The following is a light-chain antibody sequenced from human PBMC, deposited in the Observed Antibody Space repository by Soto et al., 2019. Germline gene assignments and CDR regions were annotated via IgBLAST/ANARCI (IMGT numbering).Light chain of an antibody. J-gene: IGKJ2*01. Sequence: EIVLTQSPGTLSLSPGERATLSCRASQSVSSPYLAWYQQKPGQAPRLLIYGASSRATGIPDRFSGSGSGTDFTLTISRLEPEDFALYYCQRYDISLFPFGQGTKLEIK. CDR2: GAS. V-gene: IGKV3-20*01. CDR1: QSVSSPY. CDR3: QRYDISLFP.